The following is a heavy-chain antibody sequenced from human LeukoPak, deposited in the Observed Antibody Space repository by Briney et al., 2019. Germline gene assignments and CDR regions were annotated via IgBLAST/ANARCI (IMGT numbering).Heavy chain of an antibody. CDR3: AKGSWIQLWSWFDY. CDR2: ISYDGSNK. Sequence: GGSLRLSCAASGFTFSSYAMHWVRQAPGKGLEWVAVISYDGSNKYYADSVKGRLTISRDSSKNTLYLQMNSLRTDDTAVYYCAKGSWIQLWSWFDYWGQGTLVTVSP. D-gene: IGHD5-18*01. V-gene: IGHV3-30*04. CDR1: GFTFSSYA. J-gene: IGHJ4*02.